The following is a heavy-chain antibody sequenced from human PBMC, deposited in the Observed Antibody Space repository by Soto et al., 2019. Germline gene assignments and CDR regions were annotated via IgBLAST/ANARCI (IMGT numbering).Heavy chain of an antibody. CDR2: ISAGGGST. CDR1: RFTSSSYA. CDR3: AKGAAFYYYYGMDV. J-gene: IGHJ6*02. V-gene: IGHV3-23*01. Sequence: EVQLLESGGGLVQPGGSLRLSCAASRFTSSSYAMSWVRQAPGKGLEWVSSISAGGGSTYYADSVKGRFTISRDNSKNTLYLQMNSLRAEDTALYYSAKGAAFYYYYGMDVWGQGTTVTVSS. D-gene: IGHD2-15*01.